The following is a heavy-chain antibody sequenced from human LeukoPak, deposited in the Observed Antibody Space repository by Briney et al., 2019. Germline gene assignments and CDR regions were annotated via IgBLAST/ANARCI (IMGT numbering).Heavy chain of an antibody. Sequence: SETLSLTCTVSGGCISSYYWSWIRQPPGKGLEWIGYIYYSGSTNYNPSLKSRVTISVDTSKNQFSLKLSSVTAADTAVYYCARGSIVVVPAVPYYYYMDVWGKGTTVTVSS. J-gene: IGHJ6*03. CDR1: GGCISSYY. CDR3: ARGSIVVVPAVPYYYYMDV. D-gene: IGHD2-2*01. CDR2: IYYSGST. V-gene: IGHV4-59*08.